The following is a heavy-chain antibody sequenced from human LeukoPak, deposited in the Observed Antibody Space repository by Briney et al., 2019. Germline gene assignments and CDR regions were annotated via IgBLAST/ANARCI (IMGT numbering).Heavy chain of an antibody. CDR3: ARVMNSGYADY. V-gene: IGHV3-33*01. D-gene: IGHD5-12*01. CDR1: GFTFSSYG. J-gene: IGHJ4*02. CDR2: IWYDGSNK. Sequence: PGGSRRLSCAASGFTFSSYGMHWVRQAPGKGLEWVAVIWYDGSNKYYADSVKGRFTISRDNSKNTLYLQMNSLRAEDTAVYYCARVMNSGYADYWGQGTLVTVSS.